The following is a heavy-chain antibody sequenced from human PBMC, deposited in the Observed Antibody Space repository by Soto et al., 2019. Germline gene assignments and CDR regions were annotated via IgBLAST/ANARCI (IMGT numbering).Heavy chain of an antibody. CDR2: VNPGDSDA. CDR3: ARRVGDYFDY. V-gene: IGHV5-51*01. J-gene: IGHJ4*02. CDR1: GNSFYSYW. Sequence: GESLKISGKGSGNSFYSYWIGWVRQMPGKGLEWMGIVNPGDSDARYSPSFQGQVTISADKTITTAFLQWSSLKASDTAMYYCARRVGDYFDYWGQGTLVTVSS.